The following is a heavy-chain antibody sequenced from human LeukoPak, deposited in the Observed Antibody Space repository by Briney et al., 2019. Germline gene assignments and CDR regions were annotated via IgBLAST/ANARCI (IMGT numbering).Heavy chain of an antibody. Sequence: PGGSLRLSCAASGFTFDRYTIHWVRQAPGKGLEWVSLIGRRDNNRYYADSVRGRFTISRDNSKNTPYLQMNSLRAEDTAVYYCASAGVGATVYWGQGTLVTVSS. J-gene: IGHJ4*02. V-gene: IGHV3-NL1*01. D-gene: IGHD1-26*01. CDR3: ASAGVGATVY. CDR1: GFTFDRYT. CDR2: IGRRDNNR.